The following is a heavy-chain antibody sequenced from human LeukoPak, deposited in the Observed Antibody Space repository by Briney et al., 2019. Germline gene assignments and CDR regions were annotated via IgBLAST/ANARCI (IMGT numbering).Heavy chain of an antibody. J-gene: IGHJ4*02. CDR3: ARGRGTWIQLWSFDY. CDR1: GFTFSSYA. V-gene: IGHV3-30*02. D-gene: IGHD5-18*01. Sequence: PGGSLRLSCAASGFTFSSYAMSWVRQAPGKGLEWVAFIRYDGSNKYYADSVKGRFTISRDNSKNTLYLQMNSLRAEDTAVYYCARGRGTWIQLWSFDYWGQGTLVTVSS. CDR2: IRYDGSNK.